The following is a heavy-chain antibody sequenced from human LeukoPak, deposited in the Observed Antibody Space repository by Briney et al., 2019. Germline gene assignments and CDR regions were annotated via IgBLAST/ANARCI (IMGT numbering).Heavy chain of an antibody. CDR3: ASQTTVKYYFDY. Sequence: GGSLRLSCAASGFPFSSYSMSWVRQAPGKGLEWVSVIYSGGSTYYADSVKGRFTISRDNSKTTLYLQLNSLRGEDTAVYYCASQTTVKYYFDYWGQGTLVTVSS. V-gene: IGHV3-53*01. D-gene: IGHD4-17*01. J-gene: IGHJ4*02. CDR2: IYSGGST. CDR1: GFPFSSYS.